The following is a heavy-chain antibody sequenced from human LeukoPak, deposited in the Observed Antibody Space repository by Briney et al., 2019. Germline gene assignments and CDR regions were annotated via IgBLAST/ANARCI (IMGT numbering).Heavy chain of an antibody. J-gene: IGHJ3*02. D-gene: IGHD3-22*01. CDR1: GGTFSSYA. V-gene: IGHV1-69*04. CDR2: IIPILGIA. Sequence: ASVKVSCKASGGTFSSYAISWVRQAPGQGLEWMGRIIPILGIANYAQKFQGRVTITADKSTSTAYMELSSLRSEDTAVYYCARDQSSYYYDSSGLGDIWGQGTMVTVSS. CDR3: ARDQSSYYYDSSGLGDI.